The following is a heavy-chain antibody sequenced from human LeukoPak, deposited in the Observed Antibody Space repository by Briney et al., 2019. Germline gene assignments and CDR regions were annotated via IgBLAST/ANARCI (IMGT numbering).Heavy chain of an antibody. J-gene: IGHJ5*02. V-gene: IGHV7-4-1*02. D-gene: IGHD2-2*01. Sequence: ASVKVSCKASGYTFTSYAMNWVRQAPGQGLEWMGWINTNTGNPTYAQGFTGRFVFSLDTSVSTAYLQISSLKAEDTAVYYCARDPLSYCSSTSCYSNWFDPWGQGTLLTVSS. CDR1: GYTFTSYA. CDR3: ARDPLSYCSSTSCYSNWFDP. CDR2: INTNTGNP.